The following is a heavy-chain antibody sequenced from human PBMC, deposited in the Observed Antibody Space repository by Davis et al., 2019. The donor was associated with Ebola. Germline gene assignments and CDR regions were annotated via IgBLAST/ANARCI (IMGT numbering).Heavy chain of an antibody. CDR1: GYTFTGYF. CDR3: ARARVVSTPYYYYYGMDV. Sequence: AASVKVSCKASGYTFTGYFMHWVRQAPGQGLEWMGWINPNSGGTNYAQKFQGRVTMTTDTSTSTAYMELRSLRSDDTAVYYCARARVVSTPYYYYYGMDVWGQGTTVTVSS. D-gene: IGHD2-21*01. CDR2: INPNSGGT. J-gene: IGHJ6*02. V-gene: IGHV1-2*02.